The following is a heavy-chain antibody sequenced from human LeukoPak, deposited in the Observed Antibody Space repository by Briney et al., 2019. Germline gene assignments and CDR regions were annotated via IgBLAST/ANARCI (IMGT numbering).Heavy chain of an antibody. D-gene: IGHD6-19*01. V-gene: IGHV4-30-4*08. J-gene: IGHJ4*02. Sequence: NASETLSLTCTVSGGSISSGDYYWSWIRQPPGKGLEWIGYIYYSGSTYYNPSLKSRVTISVDTSKNQFSLKLSSVTAADTAVYYCARHLSGWPQYFDYWGQGTLVTVSS. CDR2: IYYSGST. CDR1: GGSISSGDYY. CDR3: ARHLSGWPQYFDY.